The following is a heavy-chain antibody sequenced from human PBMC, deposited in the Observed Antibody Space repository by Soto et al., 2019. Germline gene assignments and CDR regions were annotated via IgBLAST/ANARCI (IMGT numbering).Heavy chain of an antibody. V-gene: IGHV4-34*01. CDR1: GGSFSGYI. J-gene: IGHJ4*02. CDR3: ARVRAGCSRTSCFLED. Sequence: SETLSLTCDVYGGSFSGYIWTWIRQTPGKGLVWIGEINHSGSTNYNPSLKSRVIISVDTSKYQFFLILTSVTAADSSLYFCARVRAGCSRTSCFLEDWGRGTLVTVSS. CDR2: INHSGST. D-gene: IGHD2-2*01.